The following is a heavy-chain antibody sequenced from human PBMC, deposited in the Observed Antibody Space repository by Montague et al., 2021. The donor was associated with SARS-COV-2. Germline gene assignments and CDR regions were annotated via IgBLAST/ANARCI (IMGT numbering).Heavy chain of an antibody. CDR2: INHSGST. J-gene: IGHJ4*02. D-gene: IGHD3-16*01. CDR3: ARGARQDYGSRLGSFDS. Sequence: SETLSLTCTVSGGSISSHYWNWIRQPPGKGMEWTGDINHSGSTNYNPSLQSRVTMSIDTSKNQFSLKLSSVTAADTAVYFCARGARQDYGSRLGSFDSWGQGTLVTVSS. V-gene: IGHV4-34*01. CDR1: GGSISSHY.